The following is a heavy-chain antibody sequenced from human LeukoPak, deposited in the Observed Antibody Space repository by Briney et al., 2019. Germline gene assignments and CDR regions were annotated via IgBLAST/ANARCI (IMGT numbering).Heavy chain of an antibody. V-gene: IGHV3-53*01. CDR3: ARGSTHAFGL. CDR1: GFTVSSNY. D-gene: IGHD6-6*01. Sequence: GGPLRLSCAASGFTVSSNYMSWVRQAPGKGLEWVSVIYSGGDTSYSDSVKGRFTISRDNSKNTLYLQMNSLRAEDTAVYYCARGSTHAFGLWGQGTMVTVSS. J-gene: IGHJ3*01. CDR2: IYSGGDT.